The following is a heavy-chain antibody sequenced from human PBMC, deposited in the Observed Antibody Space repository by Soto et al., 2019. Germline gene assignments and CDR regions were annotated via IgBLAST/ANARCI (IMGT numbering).Heavy chain of an antibody. CDR2: IIPIFGTA. D-gene: IGHD5-12*01. J-gene: IGHJ4*02. CDR3: ARDQNNGYNYSVVY. CDR1: GGTFSSYA. Sequence: SVKVSCKASGGTFSSYAISWARQAPGQGLEWMGGIIPIFGTANYAQKFQGRVTITADESTSTAYMELSSLRSEDTAVYYCARDQNNGYNYSVVYWGQGTLVTVSS. V-gene: IGHV1-69*13.